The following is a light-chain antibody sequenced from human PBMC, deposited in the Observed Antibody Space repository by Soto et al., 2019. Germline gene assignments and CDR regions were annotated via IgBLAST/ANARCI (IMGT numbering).Light chain of an antibody. CDR1: QSISSY. Sequence: DIQMTQYPSSLSASVGDRITITCRASQSISSYLNWYQHKPGEAPKLLMYGASTWQSRGASWFSGGGSGTEFTIIISSLQPDDYVTYYCQQKYRVPRTFGQGTKVDIK. CDR2: GAS. J-gene: IGKJ1*01. CDR3: QQKYRVPRT. V-gene: IGKV1-39*01.